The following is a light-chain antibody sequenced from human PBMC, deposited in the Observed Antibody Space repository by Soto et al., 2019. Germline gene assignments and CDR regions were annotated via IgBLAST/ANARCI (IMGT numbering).Light chain of an antibody. V-gene: IGKV3-15*01. J-gene: IGKJ5*01. CDR1: QSVRSN. Sequence: SPATLSVSPGERATLSCRASQSVRSNLAWYQQKPGQAPRLLIYGASTRATGIPARFSGSGSGTEFTLTISSLQSVDFAVYYCQQYNNWPRTFGQGTRLEIK. CDR3: QQYNNWPRT. CDR2: GAS.